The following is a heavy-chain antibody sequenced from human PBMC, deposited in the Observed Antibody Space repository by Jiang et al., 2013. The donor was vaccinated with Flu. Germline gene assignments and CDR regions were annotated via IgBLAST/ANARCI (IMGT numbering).Heavy chain of an antibody. CDR1: GDSISSYY. D-gene: IGHD3-10*01. CDR2: IYYSGST. V-gene: IGHV4-59*01. J-gene: IGHJ4*02. CDR3: AREKGSS. Sequence: VLLKPSETLSLTCTVSGDSISSYYWNWIRQPPGKGLEWIGYIYYSGSTNYNPSLKSRVTISVDTSKNQFSLKLSSVTAADTAAYYCAREKGSSWGQGTLVTVSS.